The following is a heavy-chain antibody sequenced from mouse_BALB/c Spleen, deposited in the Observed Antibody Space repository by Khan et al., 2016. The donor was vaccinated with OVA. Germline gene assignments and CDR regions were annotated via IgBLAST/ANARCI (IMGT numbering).Heavy chain of an antibody. Sequence: ELQLQESGAELVKPGASVKLSCTASGFNIKDTHMHWVKQRPEQGLEWIGRIDPANDNSKYDPRFQGKATITADTSSNTAYLHLSSLTSEDTAVYYCAPAGTGDYFDYWGQGTTLTVSS. J-gene: IGHJ2*01. CDR3: APAGTGDYFDY. D-gene: IGHD4-1*01. CDR2: IDPANDNS. V-gene: IGHV14-3*02. CDR1: GFNIKDTH.